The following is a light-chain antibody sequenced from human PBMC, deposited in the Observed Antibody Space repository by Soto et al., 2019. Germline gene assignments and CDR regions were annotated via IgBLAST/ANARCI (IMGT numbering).Light chain of an antibody. CDR3: QQYGSSPLT. CDR2: AAS. J-gene: IGKJ4*01. V-gene: IGKV3-20*01. Sequence: EIVSTQSPGTLSLSPGERATLSCRASQSVNSYLAWYQQKPGQAPRLLIYAASSRATGIPDRFSGSGSGTDFTLTISRLEPEDFAVYYCQQYGSSPLTFGGGTKVEIK. CDR1: QSVNSY.